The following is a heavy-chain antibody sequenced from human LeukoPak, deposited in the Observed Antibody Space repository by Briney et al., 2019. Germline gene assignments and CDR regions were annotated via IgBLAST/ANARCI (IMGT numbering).Heavy chain of an antibody. Sequence: PVGSLRLSCAASGFTFSSYWMSWVRQAPGKGLEWVANIKHDGSEKYYVGSVKGRFTISRDNAKNSLYLQMNSLRAEDTAVYYCARQWLVREYFDYWGQGTLVTVSS. J-gene: IGHJ4*02. D-gene: IGHD6-19*01. V-gene: IGHV3-7*01. CDR1: GFTFSSYW. CDR3: ARQWLVREYFDY. CDR2: IKHDGSEK.